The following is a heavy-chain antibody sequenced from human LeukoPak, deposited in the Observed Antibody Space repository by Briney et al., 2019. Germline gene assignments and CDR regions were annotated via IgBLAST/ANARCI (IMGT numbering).Heavy chain of an antibody. J-gene: IGHJ4*02. CDR3: AKEAVVGAADY. V-gene: IGHV3-23*01. CDR2: ISASGGST. D-gene: IGHD2-15*01. CDR1: GFTFSSYA. Sequence: GGSLRLSCAASGFTFSSYAMSWVRHAPGKGLEWVSTISASGGSTYYADSVKGRCTISRDNSKNTLYLQMNMLRADDTAGYYFAKEAVVGAADYWGQGTLVTVSS.